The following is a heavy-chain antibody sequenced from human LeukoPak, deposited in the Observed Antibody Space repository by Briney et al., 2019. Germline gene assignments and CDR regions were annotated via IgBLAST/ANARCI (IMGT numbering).Heavy chain of an antibody. CDR1: GYSFTSYW. D-gene: IGHD6-13*01. CDR2: IYPGDSDT. J-gene: IGHJ1*01. Sequence: GASLQISCKGSGYSFTSYWIGWMRQMHGPGLERMGIIYPGDSDTRYSTSFQGQVTISAEKSLTTAYLQWSSLKASDTAMYYCARGFGSTWLEYWGQGTLVTVSS. CDR3: ARGFGSTWLEY. V-gene: IGHV5-51*01.